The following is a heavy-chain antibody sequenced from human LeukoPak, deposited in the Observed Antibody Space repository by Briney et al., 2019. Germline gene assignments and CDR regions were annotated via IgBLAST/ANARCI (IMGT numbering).Heavy chain of an antibody. Sequence: ASVKVSCKASGYTFTGYYMHWVRQAPGQGLEWMGRINPSSGGTDYAQKFQGRVTMTRDTSISTAYMELSSLRSDDTAVYYCARVATVVTPSTDYWGQGTLDTVSS. CDR3: ARVATVVTPSTDY. V-gene: IGHV1-2*06. CDR2: INPSSGGT. D-gene: IGHD4-23*01. J-gene: IGHJ4*02. CDR1: GYTFTGYY.